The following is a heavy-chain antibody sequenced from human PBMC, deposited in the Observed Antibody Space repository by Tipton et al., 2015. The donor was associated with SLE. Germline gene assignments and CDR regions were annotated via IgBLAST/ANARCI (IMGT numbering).Heavy chain of an antibody. CDR3: ARVWGTGSRGVDY. CDR2: IYNSGIT. V-gene: IGHV4-61*02. J-gene: IGHJ4*02. D-gene: IGHD2-2*01. CDR1: GVSISSDSYY. Sequence: TLSLTCTVSGVSISSDSYYWNWIRQPAGKGLEWIGLIYNSGITNYNPSLQSRVTLSVYMSKNQFSLQLNSVTPEDTAVYYCARVWGTGSRGVDYWGQVTLVTVSS.